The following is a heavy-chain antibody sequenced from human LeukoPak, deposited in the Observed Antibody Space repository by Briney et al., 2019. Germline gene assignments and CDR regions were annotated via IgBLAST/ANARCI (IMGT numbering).Heavy chain of an antibody. Sequence: SETLSLTCAVYGGSFSGYYWSWIRQPPGKGLEWIGEINHSGSTNYNPSLKSRVTISVDTSKNQFSLKLSSVTAADTAVYYCARKFGDHKSPFGYFDYWGQGTLVTVSS. CDR3: ARKFGDHKSPFGYFDY. CDR2: INHSGST. CDR1: GGSFSGYY. J-gene: IGHJ4*02. V-gene: IGHV4-34*01. D-gene: IGHD3-10*01.